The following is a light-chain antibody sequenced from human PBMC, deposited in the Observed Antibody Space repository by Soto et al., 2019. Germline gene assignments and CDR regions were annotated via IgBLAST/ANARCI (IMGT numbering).Light chain of an antibody. Sequence: QSAXTQPASVSGSPGQSITISCTGTSSDVGGYNYVSWYQQHPGKAPKLMIYDVSNRPSGVSNRFSGSKSGNTASLTISGLQAEDEADYYCSSYTSSSTEVFGTGTKVTV. CDR1: SSDVGGYNY. J-gene: IGLJ1*01. V-gene: IGLV2-14*01. CDR2: DVS. CDR3: SSYTSSSTEV.